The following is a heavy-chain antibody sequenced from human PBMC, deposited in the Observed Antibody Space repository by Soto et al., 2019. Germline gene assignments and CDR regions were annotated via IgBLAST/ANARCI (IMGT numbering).Heavy chain of an antibody. CDR2: ISGTGGSS. CDR3: AKRAVAGRNWYLDL. D-gene: IGHD6-19*01. Sequence: EVQLLESVGGLVQPGGSLRLYCAASGFTFSTYTMSWVRQAPGKGMECVSAISGTGGSSSYTDSVKGRFTISRDISKNTLSLQMDSLRAEDTARYYCAKRAVAGRNWYLDLWGRGTLVTVSS. V-gene: IGHV3-23*01. CDR1: GFTFSTYT. J-gene: IGHJ2*01.